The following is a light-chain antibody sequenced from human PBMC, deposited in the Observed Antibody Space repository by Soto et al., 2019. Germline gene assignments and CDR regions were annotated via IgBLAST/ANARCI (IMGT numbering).Light chain of an antibody. V-gene: IGLV2-23*02. CDR2: VVG. CDR3: CSYAGSGTPYV. Sequence: QSVLTQPASVSGSPGQSITISCTGTSSDVGSYNLVSWYQHHPGKAPKLMIYVVGKRPSGVSSRFSGSKSGNTASLTISGLQAEDEADYYCCSYAGSGTPYVFGPGTKVTVL. CDR1: SSDVGSYNL. J-gene: IGLJ1*01.